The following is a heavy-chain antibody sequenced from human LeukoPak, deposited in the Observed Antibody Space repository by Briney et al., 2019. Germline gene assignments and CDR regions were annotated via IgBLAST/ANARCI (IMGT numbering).Heavy chain of an antibody. CDR1: GVPISPYY. J-gene: IGHJ3*01. CDR2: IHTSGSN. V-gene: IGHV4-4*09. CDR3: ARLSAAVHLGAFDL. Sequence: SETLSLTCAVSGVPISPYYWAWIRQPPGKGLEWIGYIHTSGSNNQYPSLKSRVTKSVDKSKNHFSLRLASVTAADTAAYYCARLSAAVHLGAFDLWGQGTMVTVSS. D-gene: IGHD3-3*01.